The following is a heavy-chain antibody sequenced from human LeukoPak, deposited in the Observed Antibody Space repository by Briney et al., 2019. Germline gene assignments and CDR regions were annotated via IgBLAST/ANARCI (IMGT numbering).Heavy chain of an antibody. V-gene: IGHV1-8*01. J-gene: IGHJ4*02. Sequence: GASVKVSCKASGYTFTSYDINWVRQATGQGLEWMGWMNPHSANTGYAQKFQGRVTMTRNTSISTAYMELSSLRSEDTAVYCCARAIGSSSYYFDYWGQGTLVTVSS. CDR2: MNPHSANT. D-gene: IGHD6-6*01. CDR1: GYTFTSYD. CDR3: ARAIGSSSYYFDY.